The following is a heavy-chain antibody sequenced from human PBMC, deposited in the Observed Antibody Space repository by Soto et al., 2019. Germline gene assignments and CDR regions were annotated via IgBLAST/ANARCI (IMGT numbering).Heavy chain of an antibody. CDR3: ARVRSYSYGQGYGMDV. CDR1: GFTFSTYS. CDR2: ISSSSGYI. J-gene: IGHJ6*02. V-gene: IGHV3-21*01. D-gene: IGHD5-18*01. Sequence: EVQLEESGGGLVKPGGSLRLSCAASGFTFSTYSMNWVRQAPGKGLEWVSSISSSSGYIYYADSVKGRFTISRDDAKNSLSLQMNSLRAEDTAVYYCARVRSYSYGQGYGMDVWGQGTTVTVSS.